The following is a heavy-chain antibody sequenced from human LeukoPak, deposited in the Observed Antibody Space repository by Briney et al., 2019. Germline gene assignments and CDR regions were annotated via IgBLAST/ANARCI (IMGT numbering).Heavy chain of an antibody. CDR3: ARDQGYYASGSYFDQ. CDR2: ISGGAGST. D-gene: IGHD3-10*01. CDR1: GFIFSSYW. Sequence: QPGGSLRLSCAASGFIFSSYWMTWVRQAPRKGLEWVSAISGGAGSTYYADSVKGRFTISRDNSKNTVHLQMNSLRAEDTAVYYCARDQGYYASGSYFDQWGQGTLVAVSS. V-gene: IGHV3-23*01. J-gene: IGHJ4*02.